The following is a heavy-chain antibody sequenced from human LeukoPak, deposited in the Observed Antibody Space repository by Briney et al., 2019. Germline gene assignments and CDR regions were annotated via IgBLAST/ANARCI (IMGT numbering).Heavy chain of an antibody. D-gene: IGHD6-19*01. J-gene: IGHJ3*02. Sequence: GASVKVSCKASGYTFTSYSISWVRQAPGQGLEWMGGIIPIFGTANYAQKFQGRVTITADKSTSTAYMELSSLRSEDTAVYYCARGMPGIAVAGTGAFDIWGQGTMVTVSS. CDR1: GYTFTSYS. CDR3: ARGMPGIAVAGTGAFDI. CDR2: IIPIFGTA. V-gene: IGHV1-69*06.